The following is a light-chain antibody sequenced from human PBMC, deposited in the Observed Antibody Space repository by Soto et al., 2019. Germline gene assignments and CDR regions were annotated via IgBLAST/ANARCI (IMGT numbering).Light chain of an antibody. Sequence: DIPLTQSPSSLSASVGDRVTITCRATQGINNFLAWYQQKPGKAPKLLIYVASTLQSGVPSRFSGSGSGTDFTLTISSLQPEDVATYYCQKYNSAPLTFGGGTRVEIK. V-gene: IGKV1-27*01. CDR3: QKYNSAPLT. CDR2: VAS. J-gene: IGKJ4*01. CDR1: QGINNF.